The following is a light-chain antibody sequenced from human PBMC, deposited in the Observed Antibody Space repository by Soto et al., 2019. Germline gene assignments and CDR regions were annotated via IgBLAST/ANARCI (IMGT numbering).Light chain of an antibody. CDR3: QAYNKWPYT. CDR2: GAS. Sequence: EVVRTQAPATLSVSPGERVTLSCRARQSASINLAWYQRKPGQAPSHLLYGASTRAAGIPARFSGSGSGAKLTRTISGLQSEDCAVYYCQAYNKWPYTLGQGTNLEI. CDR1: QSASIN. V-gene: IGKV3-15*01. J-gene: IGKJ2*01.